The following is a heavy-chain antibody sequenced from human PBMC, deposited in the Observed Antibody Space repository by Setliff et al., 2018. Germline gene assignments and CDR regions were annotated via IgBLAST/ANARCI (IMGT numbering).Heavy chain of an antibody. CDR3: AREEVGRYSSGWYISSDNWFDP. D-gene: IGHD6-19*01. CDR1: RYTFNDYY. CDR2: INPSSGGT. V-gene: IGHV1-2*06. J-gene: IGHJ5*02. Sequence: GASVKVSCKAFRYTFNDYYIHWVRQTPGQGLEWMGRINPSSGGTDDAQNFLGRVTMTRDTAISTAYMELSRLTSDDTAVYYCAREEVGRYSSGWYISSDNWFDPWGQGTLVTVSS.